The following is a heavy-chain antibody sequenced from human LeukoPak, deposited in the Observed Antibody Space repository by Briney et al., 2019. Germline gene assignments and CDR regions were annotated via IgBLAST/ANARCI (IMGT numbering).Heavy chain of an antibody. CDR2: IFYSGST. D-gene: IGHD3-10*01. Sequence: SETLSLTCTVSGGSIGSGTYYWGWIRQSPGKGLEWIGSIFYSGSTNYNPSLKSRVTISVDTSKNQFSLKLSSVTAADTAVYYCARGKLSRNRRITMVRGVIIGSIFDYWGQGTLVTVSS. V-gene: IGHV4-39*07. J-gene: IGHJ4*02. CDR3: ARGKLSRNRRITMVRGVIIGSIFDY. CDR1: GGSIGSGTYY.